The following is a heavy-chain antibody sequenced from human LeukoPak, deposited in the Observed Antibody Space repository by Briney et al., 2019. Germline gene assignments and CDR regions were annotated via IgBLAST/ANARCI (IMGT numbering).Heavy chain of an antibody. V-gene: IGHV1-3*01. CDR1: GYTFTSYA. J-gene: IGHJ4*02. CDR3: AREEWELLGGSFDY. D-gene: IGHD1-26*01. Sequence: GASVKVSCKASGYTFTSYAMNWVRQAPGQRLEWMGWINAGNGHTKYSQRFQGRVTITRDTSASSAYMELRSLRSDDTAVYYCAREEWELLGGSFDYWGQGTLVTVSS. CDR2: INAGNGHT.